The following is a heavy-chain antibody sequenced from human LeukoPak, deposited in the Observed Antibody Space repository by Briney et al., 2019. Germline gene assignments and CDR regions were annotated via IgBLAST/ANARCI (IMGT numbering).Heavy chain of an antibody. Sequence: GGSLRLSCAASGFTFSSYAMSWVRQAPGKGLEWVSAISGSGGSTYYADSVKGRFTISRDNSKNTLYLQMNSLRAEDTAVYYCAKGSTPPDYDFCSGPNDAFDIWGQGTMVTVSS. CDR3: AKGSTPPDYDFCSGPNDAFDI. D-gene: IGHD3-3*01. CDR1: GFTFSSYA. J-gene: IGHJ3*02. CDR2: ISGSGGST. V-gene: IGHV3-23*01.